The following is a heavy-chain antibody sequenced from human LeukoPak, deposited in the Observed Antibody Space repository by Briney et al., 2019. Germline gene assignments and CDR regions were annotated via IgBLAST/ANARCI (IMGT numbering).Heavy chain of an antibody. CDR3: AKVPKQLVEGDY. Sequence: PGGSLRLSCAASGFTFSSYGMSWVRQAPGKGLEWVSAISGSGGSTYYADSVKGRFTISRDNSKNTLYLQMNSLRAEDTAVYYCAKVPKQLVEGDYWGQGTLVTVSS. J-gene: IGHJ4*02. CDR2: ISGSGGST. D-gene: IGHD6-6*01. V-gene: IGHV3-23*01. CDR1: GFTFSSYG.